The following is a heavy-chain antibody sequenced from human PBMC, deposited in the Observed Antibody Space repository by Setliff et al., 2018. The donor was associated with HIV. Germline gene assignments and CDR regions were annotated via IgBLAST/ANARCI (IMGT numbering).Heavy chain of an antibody. CDR1: GYTFTSYI. D-gene: IGHD3-22*01. CDR2: ISAYSGNT. Sequence: GASVKVSCKASGYTFTSYIMNWVRQAPGQGLEWMGWISAYSGNTNYAQKLQGRVTMTTDTSTSTAYMGLRSLRPDDTAVYFCARDPSSGIYYDSSGQYFQNWGQGTL. J-gene: IGHJ1*01. V-gene: IGHV1-18*01. CDR3: ARDPSSGIYYDSSGQYFQN.